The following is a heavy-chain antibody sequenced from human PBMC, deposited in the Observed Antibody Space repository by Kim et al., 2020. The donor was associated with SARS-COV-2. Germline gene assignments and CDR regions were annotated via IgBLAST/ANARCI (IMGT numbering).Heavy chain of an antibody. CDR3: ARDFVPHCSGGSCYSGFYYYYYMDV. CDR2: IIPIFGTA. CDR1: GGTFSSYA. J-gene: IGHJ6*03. V-gene: IGHV1-69*13. D-gene: IGHD2-15*01. Sequence: SVKVSCKASGGTFSSYAISWVRQAPGQGLEWMGGIIPIFGTANYAQKFQGRVTITADESTSTAYMELSSLRSEDTAVYYCARDFVPHCSGGSCYSGFYYYYYMDVWGKGTTVTVSS.